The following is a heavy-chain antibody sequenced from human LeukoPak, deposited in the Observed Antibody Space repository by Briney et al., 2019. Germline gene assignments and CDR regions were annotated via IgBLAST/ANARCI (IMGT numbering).Heavy chain of an antibody. J-gene: IGHJ5*02. CDR2: INHSGST. Sequence: SETLSLTCAVYGGSFSGYYWTWIRQPPGKGLEWIGEINHSGSTNYNPSLKSRVTLSLDTSKNQFSLKLSSVTAADTAVYYCARHQLYYYDSSGYYWFDPWGQGTLVTVSS. V-gene: IGHV4-34*01. CDR1: GGSFSGYY. D-gene: IGHD3-22*01. CDR3: ARHQLYYYDSSGYYWFDP.